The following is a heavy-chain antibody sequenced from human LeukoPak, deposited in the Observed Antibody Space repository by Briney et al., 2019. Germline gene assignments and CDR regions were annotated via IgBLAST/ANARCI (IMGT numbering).Heavy chain of an antibody. CDR1: GGSISSGNYY. J-gene: IGHJ5*02. CDR2: IYTSGST. D-gene: IGHD6-13*01. Sequence: PSQTLSLTCTVSGGSISSGNYYWSWIRQPAGKGLEWIGRIYTSGSTNTNPSLRGRVMMSLDTSKNQFSLRLSSVTAADTAFYYCAREFLSAAGTRGYFDPWGQGSLVTVSS. CDR3: AREFLSAAGTRGYFDP. V-gene: IGHV4-61*02.